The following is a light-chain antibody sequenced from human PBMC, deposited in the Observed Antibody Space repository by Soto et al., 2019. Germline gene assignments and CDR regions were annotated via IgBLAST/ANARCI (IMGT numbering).Light chain of an antibody. V-gene: IGKV1-5*01. Sequence: DIQMTQSPSTLSASVGDRVTITCRASQSISSWLAWYQQKPGKAPKLLIYDASSLESGVPSRISSSRSGTELTLTNSSLQPTDYASYSYQQYTRNSPITVCQGTRLEIK. CDR1: QSISSW. CDR3: QQYTRNSPIT. J-gene: IGKJ5*01. CDR2: DAS.